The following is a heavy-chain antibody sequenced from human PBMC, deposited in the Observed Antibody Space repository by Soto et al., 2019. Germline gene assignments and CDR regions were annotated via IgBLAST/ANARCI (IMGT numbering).Heavy chain of an antibody. D-gene: IGHD3-10*01. CDR2: IYYSGST. CDR1: GGSISSGGYY. CDR3: AAMVRGVYAFDI. J-gene: IGHJ3*02. V-gene: IGHV4-31*03. Sequence: QVQLQESGPGLVKPSQTLSLTCTVSGGSISSGGYYWSWIRQHPGKGLEWIGYIYYSGSTYYNPSLTSRVTISVDTSKNQSSLKLSSVTAADTAVYYCAAMVRGVYAFDIWGQGTMVTVSS.